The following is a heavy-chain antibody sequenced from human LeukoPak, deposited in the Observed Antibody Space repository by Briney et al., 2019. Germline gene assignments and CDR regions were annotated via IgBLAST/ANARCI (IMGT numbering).Heavy chain of an antibody. V-gene: IGHV4-4*07. CDR3: ARGTIVVVPAAWGWFDP. CDR2: IYTSGGT. Sequence: SETLSLTCTVSGGSISSYYWSWIRQPAGKGLEWIGRIYTSGGTNYNPSLKSRVTMSVDTSKNQFSLKLSSVTAADTAVYYCARGTIVVVPAAWGWFDPWGQGTLVTVSS. D-gene: IGHD2-2*01. J-gene: IGHJ5*02. CDR1: GGSISSYY.